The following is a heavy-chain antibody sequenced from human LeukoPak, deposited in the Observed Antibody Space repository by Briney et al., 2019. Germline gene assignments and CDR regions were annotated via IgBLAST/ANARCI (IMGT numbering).Heavy chain of an antibody. V-gene: IGHV1-8*01. CDR1: GYTFTSYD. D-gene: IGHD3-22*01. CDR3: ARGDYYDSSGPPYFDY. Sequence: ASVTVSCKASGYTFTSYDINWVRQATGQGLEWVGWMNPNSGSTGYAQKFQGRVTMTRNTSISTAYMELTSLRSEDTAVYYCARGDYYDSSGPPYFDYWGQGTLVTVSS. J-gene: IGHJ4*02. CDR2: MNPNSGST.